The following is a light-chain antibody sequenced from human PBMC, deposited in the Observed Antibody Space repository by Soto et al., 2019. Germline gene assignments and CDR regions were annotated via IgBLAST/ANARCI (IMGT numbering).Light chain of an antibody. Sequence: DIQMTQAPSSLSASVGDRVTITCRASQTISNYLNWYQQKPGKAPKVLIYAASSLQSGVPSRFSGSGSGTEVTLTISSLQPEDFATYYCQQSYSTPRTFGQGTKVEMK. CDR3: QQSYSTPRT. V-gene: IGKV1-39*01. CDR2: AAS. CDR1: QTISNY. J-gene: IGKJ1*01.